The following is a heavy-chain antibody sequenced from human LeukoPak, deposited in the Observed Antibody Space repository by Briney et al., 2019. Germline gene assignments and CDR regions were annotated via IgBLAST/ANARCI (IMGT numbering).Heavy chain of an antibody. Sequence: GGSLRLSCAASGFTFSTYDMRWVRQPPGKGLEWVSAIDTGGYPYYPASVKGRFTISRENAKNSVYLHMNSLRAGDTAVYYCTRVVHGYLGRYGMDVWGQGTTVSVSS. CDR1: GFTFSTYD. CDR3: TRVVHGYLGRYGMDV. J-gene: IGHJ6*02. CDR2: IDTGGYP. D-gene: IGHD5-18*01. V-gene: IGHV3-13*05.